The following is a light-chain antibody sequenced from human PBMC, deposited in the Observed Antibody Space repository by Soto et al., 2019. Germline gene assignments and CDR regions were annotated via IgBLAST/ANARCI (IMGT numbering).Light chain of an antibody. CDR3: QQCDLLPVT. CDR2: DAS. Sequence: DIQMTQSPSSLSASVGDRVTITCQASQDITICLNWFQQKPGGAPKVLIYDASNLETGVPSRFSGGGVGTHFTFTISSLQPEDAATYYCQQCDLLPVTFGQGTRLEIK. V-gene: IGKV1-33*01. J-gene: IGKJ5*01. CDR1: QDITIC.